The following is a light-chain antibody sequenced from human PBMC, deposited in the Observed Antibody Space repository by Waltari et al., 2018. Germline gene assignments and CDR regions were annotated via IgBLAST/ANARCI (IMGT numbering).Light chain of an antibody. CDR1: SSTIGSNT. CDR2: SNN. J-gene: IGLJ3*02. Sequence: QSVLTQPPSASGTPGQRVTIHCSGSSSTIGSNTVNWYQQLPGTDPKLLIYSNNQRPSGVPDRFSGSKSGTSASLAISGLQSEDEADYYCAAWDDSLNGHWVFGGGTKLTVL. CDR3: AAWDDSLNGHWV. V-gene: IGLV1-44*01.